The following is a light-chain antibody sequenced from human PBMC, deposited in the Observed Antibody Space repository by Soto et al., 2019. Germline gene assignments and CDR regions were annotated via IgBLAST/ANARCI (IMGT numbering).Light chain of an antibody. V-gene: IGLV2-14*01. CDR2: EVS. J-gene: IGLJ2*01. Sequence: QSALTQPASVSGSPGQSITISCTGTSSDVGGYNYVSWYQQHPGKAPKLMIYEVSNRPSGVSNRLSGSKSGNTASLTISGLQAEDEADYYCSSYTSSSTVVFGGGTQVTVL. CDR3: SSYTSSSTVV. CDR1: SSDVGGYNY.